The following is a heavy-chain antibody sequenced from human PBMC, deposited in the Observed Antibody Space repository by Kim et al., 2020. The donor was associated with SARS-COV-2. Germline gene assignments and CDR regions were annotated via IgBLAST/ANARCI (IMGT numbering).Heavy chain of an antibody. CDR1: GFTFSTYS. J-gene: IGHJ6*02. V-gene: IGHV3-21*01. CDR3: ARNLVPTTKTYGMDV. Sequence: GGSLRLSCAASGFTFSTYSMNWVRQAPGKGLEWVSSISSTSAYIYHADSVKGRFTISRDNAKDSLYLQMNSLRAEDTAVYYCARNLVPTTKTYGMDVWGQRTTVTVSS. D-gene: IGHD2-2*01. CDR2: ISSTSAYI.